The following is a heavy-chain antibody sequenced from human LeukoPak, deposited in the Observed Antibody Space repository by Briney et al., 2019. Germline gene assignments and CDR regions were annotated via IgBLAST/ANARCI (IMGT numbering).Heavy chain of an antibody. Sequence: GASVKVSCKASGYTFTSYDINWVRQATGQGLEWMGWISAYNGNTNYAQKLQGRVTMTTDTSTSTAYMELRSLRSDDTAVYYCARDKWGSGSYYNVIQHWGQGTLVTVSS. D-gene: IGHD3-10*01. CDR3: ARDKWGSGSYYNVIQH. CDR1: GYTFTSYD. CDR2: ISAYNGNT. J-gene: IGHJ1*01. V-gene: IGHV1-18*01.